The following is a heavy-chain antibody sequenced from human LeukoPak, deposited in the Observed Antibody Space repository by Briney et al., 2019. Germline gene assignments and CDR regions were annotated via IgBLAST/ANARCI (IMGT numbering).Heavy chain of an antibody. D-gene: IGHD6-19*01. CDR2: IYHSGST. Sequence: TLSLTCPVSGGSISSGGYYWSWIRQPPGKGLEWIGYIYHSGSTYYNPSLKSRVTISVDRSKNQFSLKLSSVTAADTAVYYCARTQAVAGRGISDYWGQGTLVTVSS. V-gene: IGHV4-30-2*01. CDR1: GGSISSGGYY. CDR3: ARTQAVAGRGISDY. J-gene: IGHJ4*02.